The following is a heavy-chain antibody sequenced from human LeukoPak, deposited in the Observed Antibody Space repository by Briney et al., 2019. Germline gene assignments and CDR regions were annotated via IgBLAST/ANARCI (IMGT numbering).Heavy chain of an antibody. Sequence: GGSLRLSCAASGFTFDDYAMHWVRQAPGKGLEWVSGISWNSGSIGYADSVKGRFTISRDISKNSLYLQMNSLRAEDTAVYYCAKGADYGDFLYFDYWGQGTLVTVSS. D-gene: IGHD4-17*01. CDR3: AKGADYGDFLYFDY. CDR1: GFTFDDYA. V-gene: IGHV3-9*01. J-gene: IGHJ4*02. CDR2: ISWNSGSI.